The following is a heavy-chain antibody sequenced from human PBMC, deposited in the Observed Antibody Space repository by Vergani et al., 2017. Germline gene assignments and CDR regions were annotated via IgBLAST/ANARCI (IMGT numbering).Heavy chain of an antibody. CDR2: TWYDGNNK. Sequence: QVQLVESGGGVVQPGRSLRLSCAASGFTFNQYGMHWVRQAPGKGLEWVAVTWYDGNNKQYADSVKGRFTISRDNSKSTMYLQMNSLRDEDTGVYYCARVRYYCSGDCHPGEYYYYMDVWGKGTTVTVSS. CDR3: ARVRYYCSGDCHPGEYYYYMDV. V-gene: IGHV3-33*01. J-gene: IGHJ6*03. D-gene: IGHD2-21*01. CDR1: GFTFNQYG.